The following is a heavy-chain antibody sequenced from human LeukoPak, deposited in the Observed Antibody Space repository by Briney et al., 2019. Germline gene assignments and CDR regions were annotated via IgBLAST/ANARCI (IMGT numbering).Heavy chain of an antibody. V-gene: IGHV3-7*01. CDR1: GFTFSSYW. D-gene: IGHD6-19*01. CDR2: IKQDGSEK. J-gene: IGHJ6*02. CDR3: ARDPYSSGWPSYYYYGMDV. Sequence: GGSLRLSCAASGFTFSSYWMSWVRQAPGKGLEGVANIKQDGSEKYYVDSVKGRFTISRDNAKNSLYLKMNSLRAEDTAVYYCARDPYSSGWPSYYYYGMDVWGQGTTVTVSS.